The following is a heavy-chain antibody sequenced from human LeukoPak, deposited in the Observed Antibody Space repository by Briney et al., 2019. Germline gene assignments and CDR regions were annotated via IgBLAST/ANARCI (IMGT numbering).Heavy chain of an antibody. Sequence: SETLSLTCTVSGGSISSSSYYWGWIRQPPGKGLEWIGYIYYSGSTNYNPSLKSRVTISVDTSKNQFSLKLSSVTAADTAVYYCARERAVTTYYYFDYWGQGTLVTVSS. D-gene: IGHD4-17*01. CDR1: GGSISSSSYY. V-gene: IGHV4-61*01. CDR2: IYYSGST. J-gene: IGHJ4*02. CDR3: ARERAVTTYYYFDY.